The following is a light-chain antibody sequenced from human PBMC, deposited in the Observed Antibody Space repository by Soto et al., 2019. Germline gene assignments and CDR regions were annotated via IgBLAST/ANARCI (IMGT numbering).Light chain of an antibody. CDR2: EGI. CDR1: SSDVGSCNF. CDR3: CSYAGSSYV. V-gene: IGLV2-23*01. J-gene: IGLJ1*01. Sequence: QADLTQPSSVSGSPGQSITISCTGSSSDVGSCNFVSWYQHHPGKAPKLMIYEGIKRPSGVSYRFSCSKSGNTASLTISGLQAEDEADYYCCSYAGSSYVFGTGTKVTVL.